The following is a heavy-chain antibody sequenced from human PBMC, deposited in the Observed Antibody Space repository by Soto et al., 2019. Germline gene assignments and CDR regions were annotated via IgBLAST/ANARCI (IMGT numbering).Heavy chain of an antibody. CDR3: ARGKLVGATYMKRDDAFDI. CDR2: INSDGSST. CDR1: GFTFSSYW. J-gene: IGHJ3*02. Sequence: PGGALRLSCAASGFTFSSYWVHWGRPAPGEGLVWVSRINSDGSSTSYADSVKGRFTISRDNAKNTLYLQMNSLRAEDTAVYYCARGKLVGATYMKRDDAFDIWGQGTMVTVSS. D-gene: IGHD1-26*01. V-gene: IGHV3-74*01.